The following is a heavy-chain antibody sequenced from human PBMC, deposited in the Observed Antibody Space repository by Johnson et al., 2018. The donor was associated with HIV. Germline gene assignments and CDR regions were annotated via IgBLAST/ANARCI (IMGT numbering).Heavy chain of an antibody. J-gene: IGHJ3*01. V-gene: IGHV3-11*01. CDR2: ISSSGSTI. CDR1: GFTVSSNY. Sequence: QVQLVESGGGLVQPGGSLRLSCAASGFTVSSNYMSWIRQAPGKGLEWVSYISSSGSTIYYADSVKGRFTISRDNAKNSLYLQMNSLRAEDTALYYCARDKSGSYRGAFDVWGQGTMVTVSS. D-gene: IGHD1-26*01. CDR3: ARDKSGSYRGAFDV.